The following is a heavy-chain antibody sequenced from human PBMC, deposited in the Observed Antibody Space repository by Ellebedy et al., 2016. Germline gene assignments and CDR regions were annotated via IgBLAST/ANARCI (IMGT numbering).Heavy chain of an antibody. CDR2: ISYNNRDA. CDR3: ARDISLRDPGGFDF. V-gene: IGHV3-21*01. CDR1: GFTFSRFS. D-gene: IGHD1-14*01. J-gene: IGHJ4*02. Sequence: GESLKISCAASGFTFSRFSMNWVRQAPGKGLEWISYISYNNRDAYYAGSVKGRFTISRDNAENSVYLQMNSLRAEDSAVYYCARDISLRDPGGFDFWGQGTLVTVSS.